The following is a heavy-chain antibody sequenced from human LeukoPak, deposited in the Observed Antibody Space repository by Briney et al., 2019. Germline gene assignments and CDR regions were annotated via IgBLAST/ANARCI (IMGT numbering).Heavy chain of an antibody. CDR3: AKTHQYDFWSGFYYYYGMDV. D-gene: IGHD3-3*01. V-gene: IGHV3-30*18. CDR1: GFTFSSYG. Sequence: GRSLRLSCAASGFTFSSYGMHWVRQAPGKRLEWVAVISYDGSNKYYADSVKGRFTISRDNSKNTLYLQMNSLRAEDTAVYYCAKTHQYDFWSGFYYYYGMDVWGQGTTVTVSS. J-gene: IGHJ6*02. CDR2: ISYDGSNK.